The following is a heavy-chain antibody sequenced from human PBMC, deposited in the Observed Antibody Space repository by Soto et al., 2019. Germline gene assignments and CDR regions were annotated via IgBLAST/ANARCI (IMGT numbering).Heavy chain of an antibody. CDR1: GFTFSSYS. V-gene: IGHV3-21*01. Sequence: GGSLRLSCAASGFTFSSYSMNWVRQAPGKGLEWVSSISSSSYIYYADSVKGRFTISRDNAKNSLYLQMNSLRAEDTAVYYCARDSPRYPGRIAAAGKGGQGTLVTVSS. CDR2: ISSSSYI. D-gene: IGHD6-13*01. CDR3: ARDSPRYPGRIAAAGK. J-gene: IGHJ4*02.